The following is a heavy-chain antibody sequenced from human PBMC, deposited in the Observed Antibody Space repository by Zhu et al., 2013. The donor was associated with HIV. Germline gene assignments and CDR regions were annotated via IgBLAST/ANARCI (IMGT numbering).Heavy chain of an antibody. V-gene: IGHV4-59*01. Sequence: VQLQESGPGLVKPSETLSLTCTVSGDSISSYYWSWIRQPPGKGLEWIGYVSYSGSTNYNPSLKSRVTISVDTSKNQFSLKLSSVTAADTAVYYCAREPWKDYYGSGSYSGYYYGMDVWGQGTTVPVSS. D-gene: IGHD3-10*01. CDR1: GDSISSYY. J-gene: IGHJ6*02. CDR3: AREPWKDYYGSGSYSGYYYGMDV. CDR2: VSYSGST.